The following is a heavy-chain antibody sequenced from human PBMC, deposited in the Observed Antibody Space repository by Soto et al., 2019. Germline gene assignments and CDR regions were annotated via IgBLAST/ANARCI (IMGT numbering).Heavy chain of an antibody. CDR2: IYYSGST. V-gene: IGHV4-30-4*01. CDR3: AREPPRGGEIDY. CDR1: GGSISSGDYY. J-gene: IGHJ4*02. D-gene: IGHD2-21*01. Sequence: SETLSLTCTVSGGSISSGDYYWSWIRQPPGKGLEWIGYIYYSGSTYYNPSLKSRVTISVDTSKNQFSLKLSSVTAADTAVYYCAREPPRGGEIDYWGQGTLVTVSS.